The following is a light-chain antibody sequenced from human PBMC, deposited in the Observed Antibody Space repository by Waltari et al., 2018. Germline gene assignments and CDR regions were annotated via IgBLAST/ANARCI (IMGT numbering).Light chain of an antibody. Sequence: QSVLTQPPSASGTPGQRVTISCSGSSSNIGTNYVYWYQQLPGTAPKLFIYRNKRRPSEVPDRFSGAKSGTSASLAISGLRSEDEADYYCVAWDDSLSGRVFGGGTKVTVL. V-gene: IGLV1-47*01. CDR1: SSNIGTNY. J-gene: IGLJ3*02. CDR2: RNK. CDR3: VAWDDSLSGRV.